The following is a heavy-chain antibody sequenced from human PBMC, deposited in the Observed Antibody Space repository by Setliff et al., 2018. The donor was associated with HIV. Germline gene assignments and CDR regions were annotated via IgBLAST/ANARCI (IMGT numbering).Heavy chain of an antibody. J-gene: IGHJ4*02. CDR3: AKDESAPLQGYFDF. Sequence: PGGSLRLSCAASGFTFSSYAMSWVRQAPGKGLEWVSAISGSGGSTYYADSVKGRFTISRDNSKNTLYPQMNSLRAEDTAVYYCAKDESAPLQGYFDFWGQGTLVTVPQ. V-gene: IGHV3-23*01. CDR1: GFTFSSYA. D-gene: IGHD1-1*01. CDR2: ISGSGGST.